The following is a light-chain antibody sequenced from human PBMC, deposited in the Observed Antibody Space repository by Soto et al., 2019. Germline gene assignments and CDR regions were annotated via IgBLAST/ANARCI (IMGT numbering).Light chain of an antibody. V-gene: IGLV1-44*01. CDR1: SSNIGSNT. J-gene: IGLJ2*01. CDR2: NNN. CDR3: QSYDSSRVV. Sequence: QSVLTQPRSASGTPGQRVTISCSGSSSNIGSNTVNWYQQLPGTAPKLLISNNNQRPSGVPDRFSGSKSGTSASLAITGLQAEDEADYYCQSYDSSRVVFGGGTKVTVL.